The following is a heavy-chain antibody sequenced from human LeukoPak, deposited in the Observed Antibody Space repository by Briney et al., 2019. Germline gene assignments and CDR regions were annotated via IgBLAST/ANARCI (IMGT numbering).Heavy chain of an antibody. J-gene: IGHJ4*02. CDR3: ARVAVAGHPPWPRIDY. CDR1: GYTFTGYY. D-gene: IGHD6-19*01. CDR2: INPNSGGT. V-gene: IGHV1-2*06. Sequence: ASVKVSCKASGYTFTGYYMHWVRQAPGQGLEWMGRINPNSGGTNYAQKFQGRVTMTRDTSLSTSYMELRRLRSDDTAVYYCARVAVAGHPPWPRIDYWGQGTLVTVSS.